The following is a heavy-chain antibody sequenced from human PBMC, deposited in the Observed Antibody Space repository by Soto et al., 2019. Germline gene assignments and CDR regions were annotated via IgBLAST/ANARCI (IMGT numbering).Heavy chain of an antibody. V-gene: IGHV1-3*01. Sequence: ASVKVSCKASGYTFTSYAMHWVRQAPGQRLEWMGWINAGNGNTKYSQKFQGRVTITRDTSASTAYMELSSLRSEDTAVYYCAREVLGRDSGYDSAYFDYWGQGTLVTVS. CDR2: INAGNGNT. D-gene: IGHD5-12*01. J-gene: IGHJ4*02. CDR1: GYTFTSYA. CDR3: AREVLGRDSGYDSAYFDY.